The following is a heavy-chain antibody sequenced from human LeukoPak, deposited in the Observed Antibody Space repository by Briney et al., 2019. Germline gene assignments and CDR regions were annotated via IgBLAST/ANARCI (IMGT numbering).Heavy chain of an antibody. D-gene: IGHD4-17*01. Sequence: PSETLSLTCTVSGGSISSSSYYWGWIRQPPGKGLEWIGSIYYSGSTYYNPSLKSRVTISVDTSKNQFSLKLSSVTAADTAVYYCARGLGDYVHWFDPWGQGTLVTVSS. V-gene: IGHV4-39*07. CDR2: IYYSGST. CDR3: ARGLGDYVHWFDP. J-gene: IGHJ5*02. CDR1: GGSISSSSYY.